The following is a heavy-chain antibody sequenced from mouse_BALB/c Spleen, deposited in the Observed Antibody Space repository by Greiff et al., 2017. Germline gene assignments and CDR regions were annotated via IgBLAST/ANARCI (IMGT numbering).Heavy chain of an antibody. CDR2: ISYSGST. D-gene: IGHD3-3*01. Sequence: EVKLLESGPGLVKPSQSLSLTCTVTGYSITSDYAWNWIRQFPGNKLEWMGYISYSGSTSYNPSLKSRISITRDTSKNQFFLQLNSVTTEDTATYYCARGTSYCDVWGAGTTVTVSS. CDR3: ARGTSYCDV. V-gene: IGHV3-2*02. CDR1: GYSITSDYA. J-gene: IGHJ1*01.